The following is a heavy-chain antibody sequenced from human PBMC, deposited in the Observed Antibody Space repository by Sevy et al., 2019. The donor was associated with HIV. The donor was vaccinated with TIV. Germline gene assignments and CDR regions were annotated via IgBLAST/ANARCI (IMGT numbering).Heavy chain of an antibody. V-gene: IGHV3-53*05. CDR2: IYSGGST. J-gene: IGHJ5*02. D-gene: IGHD6-13*01. Sequence: GGSLRLSCAASGFTVSSNYMSWVRQAPGKGLEWVSVIYSGGSTYYADSVKGRFTISRDNSKNTLYLQMNSLRAEDTAVYYCARGRIAAAGTLDWFDPWGQGTLVTVSS. CDR1: GFTVSSNY. CDR3: ARGRIAAAGTLDWFDP.